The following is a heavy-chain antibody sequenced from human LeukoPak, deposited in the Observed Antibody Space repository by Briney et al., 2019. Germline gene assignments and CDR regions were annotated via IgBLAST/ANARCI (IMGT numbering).Heavy chain of an antibody. CDR1: GYSFTSYW. J-gene: IGHJ6*02. D-gene: IGHD3-16*01. CDR3: ARGINYYYYGMDV. Sequence: AGESLKISCKGSGYSFTSYWIGWVRQMPGKGLEWMGIIYPGDSDTRYSPSFQGQVTISADKSISTAYLLWSSLKASDTAMYYCARGINYYYYGMDVWGQGTTVTVSS. CDR2: IYPGDSDT. V-gene: IGHV5-51*01.